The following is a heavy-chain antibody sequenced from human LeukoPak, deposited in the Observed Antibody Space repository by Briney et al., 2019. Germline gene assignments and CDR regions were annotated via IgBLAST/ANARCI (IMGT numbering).Heavy chain of an antibody. V-gene: IGHV4-61*09. D-gene: IGHD3-10*01. CDR3: ARSITYYHGSGSYWIFDY. CDR1: GGSISSGSYY. CDR2: MYASGST. Sequence: PSETLSLTCTVSGGSISSGSYYWSWIRQPAGKGLEWIGHMYASGSTNYYPSLKNRVTISVDTSKNQFSLKLSSVTAADTAVYYCARSITYYHGSGSYWIFDYWGQGTLVTVSS. J-gene: IGHJ4*02.